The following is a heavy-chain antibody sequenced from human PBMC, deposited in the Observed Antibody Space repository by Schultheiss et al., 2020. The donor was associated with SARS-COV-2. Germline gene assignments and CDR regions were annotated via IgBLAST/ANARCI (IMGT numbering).Heavy chain of an antibody. CDR2: INPQSGGT. Sequence: ASVKVSCKASAYTFSVNFIHWVRQAPGQGLECMGWINPQSGGTNYAQKLQGRVTITTDTSTSTAYMELRSLRSDDTAVYYCARARLYCSSTSCYLPTYYMDVWGKGTTVTVSS. J-gene: IGHJ6*03. D-gene: IGHD2-2*01. CDR3: ARARLYCSSTSCYLPTYYMDV. V-gene: IGHV1-2*02. CDR1: AYTFSVNF.